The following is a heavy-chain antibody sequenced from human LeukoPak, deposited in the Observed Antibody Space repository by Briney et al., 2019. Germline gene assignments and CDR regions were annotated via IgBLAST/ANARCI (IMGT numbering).Heavy chain of an antibody. Sequence: SETLSLTCTVSGGSISNSNYYWGWIRQPPGKGLEWIGIIYYSGCTYYNLSLRSLVTISVDTSKNQFSLKLSSVTAADTAVYYCARRLGYCSSTSCLNWFDPWGQGTLVTVSS. V-gene: IGHV4-39*01. J-gene: IGHJ5*02. D-gene: IGHD2-2*01. CDR1: GGSISNSNYY. CDR2: IYYSGCT. CDR3: ARRLGYCSSTSCLNWFDP.